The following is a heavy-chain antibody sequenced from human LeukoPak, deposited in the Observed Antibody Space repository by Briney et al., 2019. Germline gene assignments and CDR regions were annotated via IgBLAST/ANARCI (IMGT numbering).Heavy chain of an antibody. J-gene: IGHJ1*01. CDR2: IYSGGST. CDR1: GFTVSSNY. V-gene: IGHV3-66*01. Sequence: GGSLRLSCAASGFTVSSNYMSWVRQAPGKGLEWVSVIYSGGSTYYADSVKGRFTISRDNSKNTLYLQMNSLRAEDTAVYYCATKPVGPLSKIVSGYFRLQHWGQGTLVTVSS. D-gene: IGHD3-22*01. CDR3: ATKPVGPLSKIVSGYFRLQH.